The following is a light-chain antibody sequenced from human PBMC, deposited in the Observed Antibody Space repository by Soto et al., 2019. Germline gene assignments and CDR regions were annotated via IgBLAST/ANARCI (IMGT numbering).Light chain of an antibody. V-gene: IGKV3-20*01. Sequence: EIVLTQSPGTLSLSPGERATLSCRASQSVSSSYLAWYQQKPGQAPRLLIYGASSRATGIPDRFSGSGSGTDFTLTISRLEPEDFAVYYCQQYCSSFTWTFGQGTKVEIK. CDR3: QQYCSSFTWT. CDR1: QSVSSSY. CDR2: GAS. J-gene: IGKJ1*01.